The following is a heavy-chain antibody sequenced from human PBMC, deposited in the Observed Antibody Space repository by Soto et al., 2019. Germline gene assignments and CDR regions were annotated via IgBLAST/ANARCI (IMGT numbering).Heavy chain of an antibody. J-gene: IGHJ4*02. D-gene: IGHD3-3*01. CDR1: GFTFSSYA. CDR2: ISGSGGST. Sequence: GRALRLSCAASGFTFSSYAMSWVRQAPGKGLEWVSAISGSGGSTYYADSVKGRFTISRDNSKNTLYLQMNSLRAEDTAVYYCAKDVGTIFGVVSRPYCFHYWGQGTLVTVSS. V-gene: IGHV3-23*01. CDR3: AKDVGTIFGVVSRPYCFHY.